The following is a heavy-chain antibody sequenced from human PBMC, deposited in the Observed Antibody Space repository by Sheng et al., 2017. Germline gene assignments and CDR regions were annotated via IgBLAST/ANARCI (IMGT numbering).Heavy chain of an antibody. Sequence: QVQLQQWGAGLLKPSETLSLTCAVYGGSFSGYYWSWIRQPPGRGWSGLGKVNHSGSTNYNPSLKSRVTISVDTSKNQFSLKLSSVTAADTAVYYCARHGGVARARRHWFDPWGQGTLVTVSS. V-gene: IGHV4-34*01. CDR1: GGSFSGYY. D-gene: IGHD3-16*01. CDR2: VNHSGST. CDR3: ARHGGVARARRHWFDP. J-gene: IGHJ5*02.